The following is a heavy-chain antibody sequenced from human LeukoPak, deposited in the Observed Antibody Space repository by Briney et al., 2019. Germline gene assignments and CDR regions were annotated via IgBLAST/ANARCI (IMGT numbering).Heavy chain of an antibody. Sequence: SKTLSLTCPVSGGSISSYYWSWIRQPPGKGLEWMGYIYYSGSTNYNPSLKSRVTISVDTSKNQFSLKLSSVTAADTAVYYCARTDYYGSGSLYYFDYWGQGTLVTVSS. CDR3: ARTDYYGSGSLYYFDY. D-gene: IGHD3-10*01. V-gene: IGHV4-59*01. CDR1: GGSISSYY. J-gene: IGHJ4*02. CDR2: IYYSGST.